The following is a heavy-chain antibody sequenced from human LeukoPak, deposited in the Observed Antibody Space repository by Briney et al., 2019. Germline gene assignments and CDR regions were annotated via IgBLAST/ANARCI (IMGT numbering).Heavy chain of an antibody. V-gene: IGHV3-48*01. CDR1: GFTFSSYS. J-gene: IGHJ4*02. D-gene: IGHD3-10*01. Sequence: GGSLRLSCAATGFTFSSYSMNWVRQAPGKGLEWVSYISSSSSTIYYADSVKGRFTISRDNAKNSLYLQMNSLRAEDTAVYYCAYQGEFRAFDYWGQGTLVTVSS. CDR3: AYQGEFRAFDY. CDR2: ISSSSSTI.